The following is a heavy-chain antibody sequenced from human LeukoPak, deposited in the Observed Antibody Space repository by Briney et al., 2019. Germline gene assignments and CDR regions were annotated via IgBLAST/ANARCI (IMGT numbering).Heavy chain of an antibody. D-gene: IGHD4-17*01. J-gene: IGHJ3*02. V-gene: IGHV3-23*01. CDR2: ISGSGGST. CDR3: AKDVLMTTVTTDAFDI. CDR1: GFTFSSYA. Sequence: PGGSLRLSCAASGFTFSSYAMSWVRQAPGKGLEWVSAISGSGGSTYYADSVKGRFTISRDNSKNTLYLQMNSLRAEDTAVYYCAKDVLMTTVTTDAFDIWGQGTMVTVSS.